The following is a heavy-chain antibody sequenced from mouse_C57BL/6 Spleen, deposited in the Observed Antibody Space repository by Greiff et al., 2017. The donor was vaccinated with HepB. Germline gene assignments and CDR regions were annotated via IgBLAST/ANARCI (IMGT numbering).Heavy chain of an antibody. J-gene: IGHJ2*01. D-gene: IGHD1-1*01. CDR3: AGSGITTVVADFDY. V-gene: IGHV1-80*01. CDR2: IYPGDGDT. CDR1: GYAFSSYW. Sequence: QVQLQQSGAELVKPGASVKISCKASGYAFSSYWMNWVKQRPGKGLEWIGQIYPGDGDTNYNGKFKGKATLTADKSSSTAYMQLSSLTSEDSAVYFCAGSGITTVVADFDYWGQGTTVTVSS.